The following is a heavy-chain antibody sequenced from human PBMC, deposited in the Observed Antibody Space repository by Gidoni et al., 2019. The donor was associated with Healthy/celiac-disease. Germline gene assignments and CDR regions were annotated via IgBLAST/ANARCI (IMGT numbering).Heavy chain of an antibody. V-gene: IGHV3-33*08. CDR2: IWYDGSNK. CDR3: ARDFRIAVAVYGMDV. J-gene: IGHJ6*02. D-gene: IGHD6-19*01. CDR1: GFTFSSYG. Sequence: QVQLVESGGGVVQPGRSLRLSCAASGFTFSSYGMHWVRQAPGKGLEWVAVIWYDGSNKYYADSVKGRFTISRDNSKNTLYLQMNSLRAEDTAVYYCARDFRIAVAVYGMDVWGQGTTVTVSS.